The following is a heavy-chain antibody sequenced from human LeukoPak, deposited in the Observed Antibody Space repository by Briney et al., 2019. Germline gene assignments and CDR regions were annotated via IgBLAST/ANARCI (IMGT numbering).Heavy chain of an antibody. CDR2: IYHGGST. CDR3: ASMRSSWYVGWFDY. V-gene: IGHV4-38-2*01. Sequence: PSETLSLTCAVSGYSISSGYYWGWIRQPPGKGLEWIGSIYHGGSTYYNPSLKSRVTISVDTSKNQFSLKLSSVTAADTAVYYCASMRSSWYVGWFDYWGQGTLVTVSS. CDR1: GYSISSGYY. D-gene: IGHD6-13*01. J-gene: IGHJ4*02.